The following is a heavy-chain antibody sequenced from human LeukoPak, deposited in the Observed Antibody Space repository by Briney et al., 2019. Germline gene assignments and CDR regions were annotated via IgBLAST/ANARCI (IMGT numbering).Heavy chain of an antibody. Sequence: TSETLSLTCTVSGGSISSSSYCWGWIRQPPGKGLEWIGSIYYSGSTYYNPSLKSRVAISVDTSKNQFSLKLSSVTAADTAVYYCARNLRGYSYGRYYYYYMDVWGKGTTVTISS. CDR3: ARNLRGYSYGRYYYYYMDV. D-gene: IGHD5-18*01. CDR2: IYYSGST. V-gene: IGHV4-39*07. J-gene: IGHJ6*03. CDR1: GGSISSSSYC.